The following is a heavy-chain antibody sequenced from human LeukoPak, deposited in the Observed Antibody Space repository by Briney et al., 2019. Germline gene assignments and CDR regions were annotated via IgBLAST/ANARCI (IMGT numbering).Heavy chain of an antibody. D-gene: IGHD6-13*01. CDR3: ARQPIAAEAGSLYYYYYMDV. Sequence: SQTLSLTCTVSGGSISSGGYYWSWIRQPPGKGLEWIGEINHSGSTNYNPSLKSRVTISVDTSKNQFSLKLSSVTAADTAVYYCARQPIAAEAGSLYYYYYMDVWGKGTTVTVSS. CDR1: GGSISSGGYY. V-gene: IGHV4-30-2*01. CDR2: INHSGST. J-gene: IGHJ6*03.